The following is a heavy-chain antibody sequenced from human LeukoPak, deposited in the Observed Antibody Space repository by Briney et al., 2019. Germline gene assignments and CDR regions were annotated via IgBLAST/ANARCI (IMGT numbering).Heavy chain of an antibody. CDR3: ARGSGSYYKLYAFDI. Sequence: PRGSLRLSCSASGFTFSSYAMHWVRQAPGKGLEYVSAISSNGGSTYYADSVKGRFTISRDNAKNSLYLQMNSLRAEDTAVYYCARGSGSYYKLYAFDIWGQGTMVTVSS. V-gene: IGHV3-64*04. CDR1: GFTFSSYA. CDR2: ISSNGGST. J-gene: IGHJ3*02. D-gene: IGHD1-26*01.